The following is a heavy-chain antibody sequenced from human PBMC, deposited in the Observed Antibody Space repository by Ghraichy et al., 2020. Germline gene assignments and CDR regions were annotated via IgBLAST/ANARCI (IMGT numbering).Heavy chain of an antibody. J-gene: IGHJ3*02. CDR1: GGSISSYY. V-gene: IGHV4-59*01. D-gene: IGHD3-16*01. CDR2: IYYSGST. CDR3: ARAPQGRGDDAFDI. Sequence: SETLSLTCTVSGGSISSYYWSWIRQPPGKGLEWIGYIYYSGSTNYNPSLKSRVTISVDTSKNQFSLKLSSVTAADTAVYYCARAPQGRGDDAFDIWGQGTMVTVSS.